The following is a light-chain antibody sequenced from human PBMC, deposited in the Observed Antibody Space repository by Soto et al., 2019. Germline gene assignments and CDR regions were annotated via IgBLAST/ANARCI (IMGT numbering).Light chain of an antibody. J-gene: IGLJ1*01. CDR3: VSYTSSTSYV. CDR1: SSDVGGFIY. CDR2: DVN. V-gene: IGLV2-14*03. Sequence: QSALTQPASVSGSPGQSITISCTGTSSDVGGFIYVSWYQQHPGKAPKLMIYDVNNRPSGVSNRFSGSKSGNTASLTTSGLQTEDEADYYCVSYTSSTSYVFGSGTKVTVL.